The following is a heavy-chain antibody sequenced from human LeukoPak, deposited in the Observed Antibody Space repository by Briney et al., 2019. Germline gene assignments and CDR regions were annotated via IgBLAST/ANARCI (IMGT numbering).Heavy chain of an antibody. V-gene: IGHV5-51*01. CDR2: IYPGDSDT. CDR1: GYSFTSYW. CDR3: ARAIRSSSAGDY. J-gene: IGHJ4*02. Sequence: GESLKISCKGSGYSFTSYWIGWVRQMPGKGLEWMGIIYPGDSDTRYSPSLQRQVTLSADKSISTAYLQWSSLKASDTAMYYCARAIRSSSAGDYWGQGTLVTVSS. D-gene: IGHD6-6*01.